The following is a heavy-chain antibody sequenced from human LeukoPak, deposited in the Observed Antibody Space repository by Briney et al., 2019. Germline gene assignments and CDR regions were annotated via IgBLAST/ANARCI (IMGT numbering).Heavy chain of an antibody. D-gene: IGHD1-1*01. CDR2: TYYMSKWFH. Sequence: SQTLSLTCAISGDTVSGNSGGWIWIRQSPSRGLEWLGWTYYMSKWFHEYAVSVKGRIIISPDTANNQFSLHLSSVTADDTGVYYCARALERYYFDFWGQGTLVTVSS. CDR3: ARALERYYFDF. CDR1: GDTVSGNSGG. J-gene: IGHJ4*02. V-gene: IGHV6-1*01.